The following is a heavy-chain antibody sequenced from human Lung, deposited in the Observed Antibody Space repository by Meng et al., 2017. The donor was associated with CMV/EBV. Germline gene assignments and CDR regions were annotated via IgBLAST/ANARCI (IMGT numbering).Heavy chain of an antibody. CDR2: ISGSGGKT. Sequence: GESLKISCAASRFTFSSYAMTWVRQAPGKGLEWVSVISGSGGKTHYADSVKGRFTISRDNSKNTLFLQISSLRAEDTAVYYCAKVYQWLLLGPFDYWGQGTLVTGSS. V-gene: IGHV3-23*01. CDR3: AKVYQWLLLGPFDY. CDR1: RFTFSSYA. D-gene: IGHD3-22*01. J-gene: IGHJ4*02.